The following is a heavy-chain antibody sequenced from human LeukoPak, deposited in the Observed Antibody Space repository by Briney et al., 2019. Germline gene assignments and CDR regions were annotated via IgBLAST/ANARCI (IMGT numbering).Heavy chain of an antibody. CDR1: GYTVTSYG. CDR2: ISAYNGNT. J-gene: IGHJ4*02. D-gene: IGHD5-12*01. V-gene: IGHV1-18*01. CDR3: AREDIVATSTFDY. Sequence: ASVKVSYKPSGYTVTSYGIIWVRQSPRHRGRCRGWISAYNGNTNYAQKLQGRVTMTTDTSTSTAYMELRSLRSDDTAVYYCAREDIVATSTFDYWGQGTLVSVSS.